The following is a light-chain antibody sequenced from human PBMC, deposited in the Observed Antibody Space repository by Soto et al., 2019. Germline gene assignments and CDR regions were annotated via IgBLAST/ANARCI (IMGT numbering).Light chain of an antibody. V-gene: IGLV2-23*03. CDR2: EGS. CDR3: SSYAGRSTFVV. J-gene: IGLJ2*01. CDR1: SSDVGSYNL. Sequence: QSVLTQPASVSGSPGQSITISCTGTSSDVGSYNLVSWYQQHPGKAPKLMICEGSKRPSGVSNRFSGSKSGNTASLTISGLQAEDEADYYCSSYAGRSTFVVFGGGTKLTVL.